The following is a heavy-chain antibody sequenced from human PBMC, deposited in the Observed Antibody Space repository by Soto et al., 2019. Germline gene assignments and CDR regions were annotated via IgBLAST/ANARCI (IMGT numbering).Heavy chain of an antibody. D-gene: IGHD2-2*01. CDR2: IYYSGST. J-gene: IGHJ6*03. Sequence: SSETLSLTCTVSGGSISSYYWSWIRQPPGKGLEWIGYIYYSGSTNYNPSLKSRVTISVDTSKNQFSLKLSSVTAADTAVYYCARGSCSSTSCYGKKYYMDVWGKGTTVTVSS. CDR3: ARGSCSSTSCYGKKYYMDV. V-gene: IGHV4-59*01. CDR1: GGSISSYY.